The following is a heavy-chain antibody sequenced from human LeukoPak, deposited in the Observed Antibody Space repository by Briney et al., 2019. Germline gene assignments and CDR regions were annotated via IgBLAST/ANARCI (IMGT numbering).Heavy chain of an antibody. V-gene: IGHV3-66*02. D-gene: IGHD6-13*01. J-gene: IGHJ4*02. CDR1: GFNVSSNY. CDR3: VTSTGQQFIPYDY. CDR2: IYGADAA. Sequence: GGSLRLSCAASGFNVSSNYMTWIRQAPGKGLEWVSLIYGADAAYYAESARGRFMISRDNLKSTLFLQMNSLRVEDTALYYCVTSTGQQFIPYDYWGQGTHVTVSS.